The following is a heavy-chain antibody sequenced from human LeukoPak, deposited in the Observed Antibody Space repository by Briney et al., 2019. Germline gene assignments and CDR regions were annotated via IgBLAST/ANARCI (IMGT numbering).Heavy chain of an antibody. D-gene: IGHD6-13*01. CDR2: ISSSSSYI. J-gene: IGHJ4*02. V-gene: IGHV3-21*01. CDR3: ARDLTSGSSWYGDFGY. CDR1: GFTFSSYS. Sequence: PGGSLRLSCAASGFTFSSYSMNWVRQAPGKGLEWVSSISSSSSYIYYADSVKGRFTISRDNAKNSLYLQMNSLRAEDTAVYYCARDLTSGSSWYGDFGYWGQGTLVTVSS.